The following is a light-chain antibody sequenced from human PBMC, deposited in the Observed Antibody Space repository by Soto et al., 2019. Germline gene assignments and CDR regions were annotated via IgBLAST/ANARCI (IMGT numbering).Light chain of an antibody. CDR2: GAT. CDR3: LQHSNIPPT. J-gene: IGKJ1*01. CDR1: QGIRND. Sequence: AIQMTQSPSSLSASVGDTVTITCRASQGIRNDLDWYQQKPGKGPKLLIYGATNLQTGVPSRFSGSGSGTDFTLTITSLQPEDFSTYYCLQHSNIPPTFGQGTKVEVK. V-gene: IGKV1-6*01.